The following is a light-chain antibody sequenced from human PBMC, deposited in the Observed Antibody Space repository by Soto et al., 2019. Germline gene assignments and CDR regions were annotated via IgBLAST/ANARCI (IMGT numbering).Light chain of an antibody. CDR2: GNS. CDR1: SSNIGAGYD. J-gene: IGLJ2*01. V-gene: IGLV1-40*01. Sequence: QSVLTQPPSVSGAPGQRITISCTGSSSNIGAGYDVHWYQQPPGTAPKLLIYGNSNRPSGVADRFSGSKSGTSASLAITGLQAEDEEAYYYQSYDRSLSALVFGGGTKLTVL. CDR3: QSYDRSLSALV.